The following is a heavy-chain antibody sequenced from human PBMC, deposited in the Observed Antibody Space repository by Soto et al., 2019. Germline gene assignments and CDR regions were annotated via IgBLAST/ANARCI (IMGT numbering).Heavy chain of an antibody. CDR2: ISWNGGTI. CDR1: GFTFDDYA. Sequence: EVQLVESGGGLVQPGRSLRLSCAASGFTFDDYAMHWVRQAPGKGLEWVSGISWNGGTIFYADSVKGRFTVSRDNAKNSLYLQMNSLRPEDTALYYCAKAPAVNHHMDVWGKGTTVTVSS. D-gene: IGHD4-4*01. CDR3: AKAPAVNHHMDV. V-gene: IGHV3-9*01. J-gene: IGHJ6*03.